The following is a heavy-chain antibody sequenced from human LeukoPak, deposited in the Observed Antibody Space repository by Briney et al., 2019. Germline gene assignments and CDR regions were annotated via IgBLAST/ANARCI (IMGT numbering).Heavy chain of an antibody. CDR3: AKMARSSRYYYFFMDV. CDR1: EVAFSRYA. Sequence: GGSLRLSCAASEVAFSRYAMSWVRQAPGKGLEWVSTISGSGNSTYYADSVKGRFSVSRDNSNDTMFLKLNSLRAEDTAVYYCAKMARSSRYYYFFMDVWGKGTAVTVSS. J-gene: IGHJ6*03. V-gene: IGHV3-23*01. D-gene: IGHD3-16*02. CDR2: ISGSGNST.